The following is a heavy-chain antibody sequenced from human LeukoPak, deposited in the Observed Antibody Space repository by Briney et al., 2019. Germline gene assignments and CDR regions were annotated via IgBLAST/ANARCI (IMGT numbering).Heavy chain of an antibody. D-gene: IGHD2-2*01. J-gene: IGHJ2*01. CDR2: ISSSGNTM. CDR1: GFILSDYY. V-gene: IGHV3-11*01. CDR3: AREDIAVVPTAMPRYFDL. Sequence: GGPLRLSCSASGFILSDYYMTWMRQAPGKGLEWVLYISSSGNTMYYADSVKGRFTISRDNAKNSVYLQMNSLRADDSAVYYCAREDIAVVPTAMPRYFDLWGRGTLVTVSA.